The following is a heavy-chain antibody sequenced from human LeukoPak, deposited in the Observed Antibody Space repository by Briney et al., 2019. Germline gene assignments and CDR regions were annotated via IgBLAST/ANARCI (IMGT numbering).Heavy chain of an antibody. J-gene: IGHJ4*02. CDR2: IKLDGSEQ. V-gene: IGHV3-7*01. CDR3: ARAPARARLDY. CDR1: GFTFSRYW. Sequence: GGSLRLSCAASGFTFSRYWMYWVRQAPGKGLEWVASIKLDGSEQYYVDSVKGRLTISRDNAKSSLYLQMNSLRAEDTAVYYCARAPARARLDYWGQGTLVTVSS. D-gene: IGHD6-6*01.